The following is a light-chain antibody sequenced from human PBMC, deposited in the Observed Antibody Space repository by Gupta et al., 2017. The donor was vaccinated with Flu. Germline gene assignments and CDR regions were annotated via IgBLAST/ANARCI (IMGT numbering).Light chain of an antibody. J-gene: IGLJ3*02. CDR2: ENN. V-gene: IGLV1-51*02. CDR3: GTWDSSLSAGGV. CDR1: SNIGKNH. Sequence: SNIGKNHVSWYQQLPGTAPKLRIYENNKRPSGIPDRFSGSKSGTSATLGITGLQTGDEADYYCGTWDSSLSAGGVFGGGTKLTVL.